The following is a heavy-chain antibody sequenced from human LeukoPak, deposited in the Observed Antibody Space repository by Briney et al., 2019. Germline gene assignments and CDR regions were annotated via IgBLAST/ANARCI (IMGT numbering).Heavy chain of an antibody. Sequence: GGSLRLSCAASGFNFSSYSMNWVRQAPGKGLEWVSTISSSSSSYIYYADSVKGRFTISRDNAKNSLYLQMNSLRAEDTAVYYCARDGLYYYGMDVWGQGTTVTVSS. CDR2: ISSSSSSYI. CDR3: ARDGLYYYGMDV. J-gene: IGHJ6*02. CDR1: GFNFSSYS. V-gene: IGHV3-21*01.